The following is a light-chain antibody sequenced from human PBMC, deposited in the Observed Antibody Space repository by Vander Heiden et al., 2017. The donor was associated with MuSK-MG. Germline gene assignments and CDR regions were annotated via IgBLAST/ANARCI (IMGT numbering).Light chain of an antibody. V-gene: IGKV3-11*01. CDR2: DAF. CDR3: QQRSNWPRT. CDR1: QSVGRS. Sequence: EIVLTQSPATLSLSPGERATLSCRASQSVGRSLAWYRQKPGQAPSLLIYDAFNRATGIPARFSGSGSGTDFTLTISSLEPEDFAVYYCQQRSNWPRTFGQGTKVEIK. J-gene: IGKJ2*01.